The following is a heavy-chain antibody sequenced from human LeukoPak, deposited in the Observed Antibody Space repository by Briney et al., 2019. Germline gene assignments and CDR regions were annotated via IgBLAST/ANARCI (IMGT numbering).Heavy chain of an antibody. D-gene: IGHD5-18*01. CDR3: ARDLSGVTGYTYGRGIDY. J-gene: IGHJ4*02. V-gene: IGHV3-30*03. CDR1: GFTFSSYG. CDR2: ISYDGSNK. Sequence: GGSLRLSCAASGFTFSSYGMHWVRQAPGKGLEWVALISYDGSNKYYADSVKGRFTITRDTSKNTLYLQMNSLRAEDTAVYYCARDLSGVTGYTYGRGIDYWGQGTLVTVSS.